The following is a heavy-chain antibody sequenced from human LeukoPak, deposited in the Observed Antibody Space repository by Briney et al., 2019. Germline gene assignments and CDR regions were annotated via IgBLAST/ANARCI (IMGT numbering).Heavy chain of an antibody. Sequence: PGTSLRLSCAASGFTFSNGMQWVRQAPGKGLEWVAVISYEGSTSYYADSVKGRFTISRDNSKSTLILQMNGLRSEDTAVYYCVKEGFGNYYSAYFDYWGQGTLVTVSS. CDR3: VKEGFGNYYSAYFDY. D-gene: IGHD1-26*01. CDR2: ISYEGSTS. V-gene: IGHV3-30*18. J-gene: IGHJ4*02. CDR1: GFTFSNG.